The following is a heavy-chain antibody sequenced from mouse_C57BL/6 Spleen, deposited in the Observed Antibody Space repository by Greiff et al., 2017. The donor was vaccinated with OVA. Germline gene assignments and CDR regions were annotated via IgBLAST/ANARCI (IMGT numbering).Heavy chain of an antibody. CDR1: GFNIKDYY. J-gene: IGHJ3*01. V-gene: IGHV14-1*01. CDR2: IDPEDGDT. CDR3: TTDGSRRFAY. D-gene: IGHD1-1*01. Sequence: VQLQQSGAELVRPGASVKLSCTASGFNIKDYYMHWVKQRPEQGLEWIGRIDPEDGDTEYAPKFQGKATMTADTSSNTAYRQLSSLTSEDTAGYYCTTDGSRRFAYWGQGTLVTVSA.